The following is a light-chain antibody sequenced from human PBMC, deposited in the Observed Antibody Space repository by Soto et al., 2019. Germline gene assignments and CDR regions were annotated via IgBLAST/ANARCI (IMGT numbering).Light chain of an antibody. CDR3: SSYTSTNFWV. Sequence: QSVLTQPASVSGSPGQSITTSRTGTSSDVGGYNYDSWCQQHPGKAPKVMIFEVSSRPSGISNRFSDSKSGNAASLTISGLQAEDEADYYCSSYTSTNFWVFGEGTKLTVL. CDR2: EVS. V-gene: IGLV2-14*01. CDR1: SSDVGGYNY. J-gene: IGLJ3*02.